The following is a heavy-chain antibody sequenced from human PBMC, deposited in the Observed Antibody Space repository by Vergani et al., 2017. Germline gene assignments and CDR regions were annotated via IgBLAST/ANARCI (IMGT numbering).Heavy chain of an antibody. Sequence: QVQLQQSGPGLVKPSQTLSLTCAISGDSVSSNSAAWNWIRQSPSRGLEWLGRTYYRSKWYNDYAVSVKSRITINPDTSKNQFSLQLNSWTPEDTAVYYCARDRRGYYDSSGYYYHFDYWGQGTLVTVSS. D-gene: IGHD3-22*01. J-gene: IGHJ4*02. CDR1: GDSVSSNSAA. CDR3: ARDRRGYYDSSGYYYHFDY. CDR2: TYYRSKWYN. V-gene: IGHV6-1*01.